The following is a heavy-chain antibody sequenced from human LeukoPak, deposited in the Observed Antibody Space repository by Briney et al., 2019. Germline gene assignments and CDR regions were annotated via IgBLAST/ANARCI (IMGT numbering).Heavy chain of an antibody. CDR3: ASDYGGHGEYFDY. J-gene: IGHJ4*02. CDR1: GFTFRSYN. CDR2: ISSSSSTI. D-gene: IGHD4-23*01. Sequence: GVSLRLSCAASGFTFRSYNMNWVREAPGNGLEWISYISSSSSTIYYADSVKGRFTISRDNAKNSLYLQMHSLRDEDMAVCYCASDYGGHGEYFDYWGQGTLVTVSS. V-gene: IGHV3-48*02.